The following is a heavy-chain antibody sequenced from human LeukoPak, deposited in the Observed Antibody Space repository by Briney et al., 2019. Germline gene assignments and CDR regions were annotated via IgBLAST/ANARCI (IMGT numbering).Heavy chain of an antibody. Sequence: PGGSLRLSCAAFGFTFSSYAMSWVRQAPGKGLEWVSAISGSGGSTYYADSVKGRFTISRDNSKNTLYLQMNSLRAEDTAVYYCAKDPNALLWFGESPFFDPWGQGTLVTVSS. CDR1: GFTFSSYA. CDR2: ISGSGGST. D-gene: IGHD3-10*01. J-gene: IGHJ5*02. CDR3: AKDPNALLWFGESPFFDP. V-gene: IGHV3-23*01.